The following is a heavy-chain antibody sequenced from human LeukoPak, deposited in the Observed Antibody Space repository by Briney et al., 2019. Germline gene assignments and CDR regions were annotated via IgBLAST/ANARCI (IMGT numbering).Heavy chain of an antibody. CDR2: IKQDGSEK. CDR1: GFTFSSYW. Sequence: GGSLRLSCAASGFTFSSYWMSWVRQAPGKGLEWVANIKQDGSEKYYVDSVKGRFTISRDNAKNSLYLQMNSLRAEDTAVYYCAREGPDSSGWYRPFDYWGQGTLVTVSS. D-gene: IGHD6-19*01. J-gene: IGHJ4*02. CDR3: AREGPDSSGWYRPFDY. V-gene: IGHV3-7*01.